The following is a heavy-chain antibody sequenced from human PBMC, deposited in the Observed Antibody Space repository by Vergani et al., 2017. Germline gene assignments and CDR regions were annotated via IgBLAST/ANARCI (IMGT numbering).Heavy chain of an antibody. J-gene: IGHJ3*01. CDR2: IYPGDSEV. Sequence: EKQLVQSGSETKKPGESVKISCQAFGYIFSNFWIGWVRQRPGGGLEWMGLIYPGDSEVKSNPTFRGQVIFSVDTSVNTAYLQWRSLQASDTATYFCASGGHGSENGGALQLWGQGTNITVSS. CDR3: ASGGHGSENGGALQL. D-gene: IGHD3-10*01. V-gene: IGHV5-51*01. CDR1: GYIFSNFW.